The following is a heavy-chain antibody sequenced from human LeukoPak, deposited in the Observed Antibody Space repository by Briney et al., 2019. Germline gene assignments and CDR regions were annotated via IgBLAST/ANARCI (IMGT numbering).Heavy chain of an antibody. D-gene: IGHD3-3*01. CDR1: GFTFSSYG. V-gene: IGHV3-48*01. J-gene: IGHJ6*03. CDR2: ISSSSSTI. CDR3: ARAGSPYDFWSGYYPPFDYMDV. Sequence: PGGSLRLSCAASGFTFSSYGMSWVRQAPGKGLEWVSYISSSSSTIYYADSVKGRFTISRDNAKNSLYLQMNSLRAEDTAVYYCARAGSPYDFWSGYYPPFDYMDVWGKGTTVTVSS.